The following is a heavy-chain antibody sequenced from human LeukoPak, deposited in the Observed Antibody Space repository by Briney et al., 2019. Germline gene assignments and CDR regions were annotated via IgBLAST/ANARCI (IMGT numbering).Heavy chain of an antibody. CDR1: GFSFSSYW. V-gene: IGHV3-11*01. CDR2: ISSSCSTI. Sequence: GGSLRLSCAASGFSFSSYWMSWIRQAPGKGLEWVTYISSSCSTIYYADSVKGLFTISRDNAKNSLYLQMNSLRAEDTAVYYCARDLSYYGSGGPFDPWGQGTLVTVSS. D-gene: IGHD3-10*01. J-gene: IGHJ5*02. CDR3: ARDLSYYGSGGPFDP.